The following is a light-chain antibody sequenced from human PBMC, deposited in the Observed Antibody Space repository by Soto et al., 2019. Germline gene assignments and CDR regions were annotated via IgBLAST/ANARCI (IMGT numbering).Light chain of an antibody. CDR3: SSYTSSSTLV. Sequence: QSALTQPASVSGSPGQSITISCTGTSSDVGGYSYVSWYQQHPGKALKLMIYDVSNRPSGVSNRFAGSNSGNTASLTISGLQAEDEADYYCSSYTSSSTLVFGGGTKLTVL. CDR1: SSDVGGYSY. CDR2: DVS. J-gene: IGLJ2*01. V-gene: IGLV2-14*01.